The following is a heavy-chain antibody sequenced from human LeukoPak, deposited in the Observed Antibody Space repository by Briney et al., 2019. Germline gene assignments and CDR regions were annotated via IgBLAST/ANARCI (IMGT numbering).Heavy chain of an antibody. J-gene: IGHJ3*02. CDR1: GYTFTSYD. CDR2: MNPNSGNT. V-gene: IGHV1-8*01. Sequence: ASVKVSCKASGYTFTSYDINWVRQATGQGLEWMGWMNPNSGNTGYAQKFQGRVTMTRNTSISTAYMELSSLRSEDTAVYYCSRGQYSSSWFRGAFYIWGQGTMVTVSS. D-gene: IGHD6-13*01. CDR3: SRGQYSSSWFRGAFYI.